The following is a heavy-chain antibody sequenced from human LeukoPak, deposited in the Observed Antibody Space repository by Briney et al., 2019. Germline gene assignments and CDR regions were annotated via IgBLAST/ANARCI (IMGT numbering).Heavy chain of an antibody. CDR1: GFTFSNYA. V-gene: IGHV3-21*01. CDR2: ISSSSSYI. Sequence: PGGSLRLSCAASGFTFSNYAMSWVRQAPGKGLEWVSSISSSSSYIDYADSVKGRFTISRDNAKNSLYLQMNSLRAEDTAVYYCARAVTYYDILTGPFDYWGQGTLVTVSS. D-gene: IGHD3-9*01. J-gene: IGHJ4*02. CDR3: ARAVTYYDILTGPFDY.